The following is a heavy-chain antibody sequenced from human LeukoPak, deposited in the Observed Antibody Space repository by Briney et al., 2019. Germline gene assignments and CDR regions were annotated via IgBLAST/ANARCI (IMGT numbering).Heavy chain of an antibody. V-gene: IGHV4-34*01. CDR2: INHSGST. D-gene: IGHD5-18*01. CDR3: ARGRGYSYGYRY. J-gene: IGHJ4*02. Sequence: PSETLSLTCIVSGGSISSHYWSWIRQPPGKGLEWIGEINHSGSTNYNPSLKSRVTISVDTSKNQFSLKLSSVTAADTAVYYCARGRGYSYGYRYWGQGTLVTVSS. CDR1: GGSISSHY.